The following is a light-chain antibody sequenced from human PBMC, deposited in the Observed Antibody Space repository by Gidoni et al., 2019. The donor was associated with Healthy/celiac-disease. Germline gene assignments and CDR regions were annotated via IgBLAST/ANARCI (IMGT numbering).Light chain of an antibody. V-gene: IGKV3-15*01. J-gene: IGKJ1*01. CDR1: QSVSSN. Sequence: EIVMTQSPATLSVPPGARATLSCRASQSVSSNLAWYQQKPGQAPRLLIYGASTRATGIPARFSGSGSGTEFTLTISSLQSEDFAVYYCQQYNNWPRTFGQGTKVEIK. CDR2: GAS. CDR3: QQYNNWPRT.